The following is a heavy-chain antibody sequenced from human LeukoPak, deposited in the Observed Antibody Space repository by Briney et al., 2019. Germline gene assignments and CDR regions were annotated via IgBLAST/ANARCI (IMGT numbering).Heavy chain of an antibody. Sequence: ASETLSLTCAVYGGSFSGYYWSWIRQPPGKGLEWIGEINHSGSTNYNPSLKSRVTISVGTSKNQFSLKLSSVTAADTAVYYCARESSGYYYKYWGQGTLVTVSS. CDR3: ARESSGYYYKY. J-gene: IGHJ4*02. CDR2: INHSGST. D-gene: IGHD3-22*01. V-gene: IGHV4-34*01. CDR1: GGSFSGYY.